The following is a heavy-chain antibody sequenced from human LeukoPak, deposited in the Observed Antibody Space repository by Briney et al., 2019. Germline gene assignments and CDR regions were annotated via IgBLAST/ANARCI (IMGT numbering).Heavy chain of an antibody. V-gene: IGHV4-59*08. CDR2: IYYSGST. Sequence: KASETLSLTCTVSGGSISSYYWSWIRQPPGKGLEWIGYIYYSGSTNYNPSLKSRVTISVDTSKNQFSLKLSSVTAADTAVYYCARSIVGALSDYWGQGTLVTVSS. CDR1: GGSISSYY. J-gene: IGHJ4*02. D-gene: IGHD1-26*01. CDR3: ARSIVGALSDY.